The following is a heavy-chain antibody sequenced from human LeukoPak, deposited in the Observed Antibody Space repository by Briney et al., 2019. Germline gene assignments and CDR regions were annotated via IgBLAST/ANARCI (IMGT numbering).Heavy chain of an antibody. D-gene: IGHD5-12*01. CDR3: ARDGYSGNDGL. CDR1: GGSISSSSYY. CDR2: IYYSGST. V-gene: IGHV4-39*02. J-gene: IGHJ4*02. Sequence: KPSETLSLTCTVSGGSISSSSYYWGWIRQPPGKGLEWIGSIYYSGSTYYNPSLKSRVTISVDTSKNQFSLKLSSVTAADTAVYYCARDGYSGNDGLWGQGTLVTVSS.